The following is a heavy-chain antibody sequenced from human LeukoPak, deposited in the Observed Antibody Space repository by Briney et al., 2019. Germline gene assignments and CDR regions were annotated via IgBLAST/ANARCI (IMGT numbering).Heavy chain of an antibody. CDR1: GFTFSSYS. D-gene: IGHD2-2*01. Sequence: GGSLRLSCAASGFTFSSYSMNWVRQAPGRGLEWVSAITGGSSTYYADSVNGRFTVSRDNSKNTLFLQMNSLRAEDTAVYYCAKDFSTIIPAAILFYYGMDVWGQGTTVTVSS. V-gene: IGHV3-23*01. CDR3: AKDFSTIIPAAILFYYGMDV. CDR2: ITGGSST. J-gene: IGHJ6*02.